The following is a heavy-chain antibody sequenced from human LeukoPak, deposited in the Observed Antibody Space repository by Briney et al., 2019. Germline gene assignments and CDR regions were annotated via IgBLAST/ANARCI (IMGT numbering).Heavy chain of an antibody. CDR3: ARGIYGGNSPLVDL. Sequence: GASVKVSCKASEFTFTAYYMHWMRQAPGQGPEYMGLFNPKSGGTDYAQKFQGRVTMTRDTSISTAYLELSNLRSDDTAMYYCARGIYGGNSPLVDLWGQGTLVTVSS. CDR2: FNPKSGGT. V-gene: IGHV1-2*02. J-gene: IGHJ5*02. CDR1: EFTFTAYY. D-gene: IGHD6-13*01.